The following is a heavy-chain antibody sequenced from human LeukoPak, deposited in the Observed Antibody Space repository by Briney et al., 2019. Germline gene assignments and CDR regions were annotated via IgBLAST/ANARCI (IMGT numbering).Heavy chain of an antibody. J-gene: IGHJ6*02. V-gene: IGHV1-8*01. CDR1: GYTFTSYD. CDR3: ATGSALRFLEWLLYGPYYYYGMDV. Sequence: ASVKVSCKASGYTFTSYDINWVRQATGQGLEWMGWMNPNSGNTGYAQKFQGRVTMTRNTSISTAYMELSSLRSEDTAVYYCATGSALRFLEWLLYGPYYYYGMDVWGQGTTVTVSS. CDR2: MNPNSGNT. D-gene: IGHD3-3*01.